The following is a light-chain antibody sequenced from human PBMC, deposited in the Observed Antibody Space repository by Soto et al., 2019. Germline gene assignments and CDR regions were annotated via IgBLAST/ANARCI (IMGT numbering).Light chain of an antibody. Sequence: EIVMTQSPATLSVSPGERATLSCRAIQSVSSNFAWYQQKPGQAPRLLIYGASTRATGIPARFSGSGSGTELTLTISSLQSEDCAVYYCQQYNNWPGTFGQGTKMEIK. CDR1: QSVSSN. CDR2: GAS. J-gene: IGKJ1*01. CDR3: QQYNNWPGT. V-gene: IGKV3-15*01.